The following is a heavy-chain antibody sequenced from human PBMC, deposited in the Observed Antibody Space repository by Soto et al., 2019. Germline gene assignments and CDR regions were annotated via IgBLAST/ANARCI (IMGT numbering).Heavy chain of an antibody. V-gene: IGHV3-21*01. CDR3: ARDPERGYSINWFDP. CDR1: GFTLSSYS. D-gene: IGHD2-2*03. J-gene: IGHJ5*02. Sequence: GGSLRLSCAASGFTLSSYSMNWVRQAPGKGLEWVSSISSSSSYIYYADSVKGRFTISRDNAKNSLYLQMNSLRAEDTAVYYCARDPERGYSINWFDPWGQGTPVTVSS. CDR2: ISSSSSYI.